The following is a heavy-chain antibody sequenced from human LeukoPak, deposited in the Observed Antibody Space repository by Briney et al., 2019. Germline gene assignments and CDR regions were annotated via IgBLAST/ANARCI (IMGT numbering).Heavy chain of an antibody. D-gene: IGHD5-18*01. CDR1: GFTFSDNY. Sequence: GGSLRLSCAASGFTFSDNYMSWIRQAPGKGLEWVSYISSSGSIYYADSVKGRFTISRDNAKNSLYLQMNSLRAEDTAVYYCAKGRRRSTAMALERQVDAFDIWGQGTMVTVSS. V-gene: IGHV3-11*04. J-gene: IGHJ3*02. CDR3: AKGRRRSTAMALERQVDAFDI. CDR2: ISSSGSI.